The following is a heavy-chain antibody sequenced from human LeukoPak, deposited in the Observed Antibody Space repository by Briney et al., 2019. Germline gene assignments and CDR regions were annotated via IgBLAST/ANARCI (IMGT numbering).Heavy chain of an antibody. CDR1: GFSLSTSGVG. D-gene: IGHD3-22*01. Sequence: SGPTLAHPTQPLTLTCTFSGFSLSTSGVGVGWIRQPPGKALEWLALIHWDDDTRYIPSLKSRLTITKDTSKHQVFLTMTNMDPVDTATYYCAHSPHYYDSSGYYYVAWFDPWGQGTLVTVSS. V-gene: IGHV2-5*02. J-gene: IGHJ5*02. CDR2: IHWDDDT. CDR3: AHSPHYYDSSGYYYVAWFDP.